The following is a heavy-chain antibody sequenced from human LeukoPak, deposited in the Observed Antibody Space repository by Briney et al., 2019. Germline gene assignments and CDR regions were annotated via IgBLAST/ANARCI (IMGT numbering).Heavy chain of an antibody. CDR3: ARERTTIVGAGWFDP. V-gene: IGHV4-39*07. D-gene: IGHD1-26*01. CDR2: IYYSGST. CDR1: GGSISSSSNY. J-gene: IGHJ5*02. Sequence: ASETLSLTCTVSGGSISSSSNYWGWIRQPPGKGLEWIGSIYYSGSTYYNPSLKSRVTISVDTSKNQFSLKLSSVTAADTAVYYCARERTTIVGAGWFDPWGQGTLVTVSS.